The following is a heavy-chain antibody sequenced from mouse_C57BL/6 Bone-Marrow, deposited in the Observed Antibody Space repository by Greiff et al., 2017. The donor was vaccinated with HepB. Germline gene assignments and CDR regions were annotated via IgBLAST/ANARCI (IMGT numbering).Heavy chain of an antibody. J-gene: IGHJ1*03. V-gene: IGHV3-5*01. CDR1: GISITTGNYR. CDR3: ARDVGYYDYDWYFDV. D-gene: IGHD2-4*01. CDR2: IYYSGTI. Sequence: EVQLQESGPGLVKPSQTVFLTCTVTGISITTGNYRWGWIRQFPGNKLEWIGYIYYSGTITYNPSLTSRTTITKDTPKNQFFLEMNSLTAEDTAKYYCARDVGYYDYDWYFDVWGTGTTVTVSS.